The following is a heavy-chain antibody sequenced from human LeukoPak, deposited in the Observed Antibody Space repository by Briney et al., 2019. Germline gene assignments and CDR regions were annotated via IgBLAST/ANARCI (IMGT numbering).Heavy chain of an antibody. V-gene: IGHV4-34*01. D-gene: IGHD1-26*01. CDR1: GGSFSGYY. J-gene: IGHJ6*03. Sequence: SETLSLTCAVYGGSFSGYYWSWIRQPPGKGLEWSGEINHSRSTNYNPSLKSRVTISVDTSKNQFFLKLSSVTAADTAVYYRASLGPLEHRKRRWERYYYYMDVWGKGTTVTISS. CDR3: ASLGPLEHRKRRWERYYYYMDV. CDR2: INHSRST.